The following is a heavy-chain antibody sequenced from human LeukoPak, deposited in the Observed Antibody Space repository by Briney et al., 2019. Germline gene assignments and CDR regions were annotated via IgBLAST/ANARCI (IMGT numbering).Heavy chain of an antibody. CDR2: ISGSGGST. CDR3: AKNPKRGSYFFDY. V-gene: IGHV3-23*01. J-gene: IGHJ4*02. D-gene: IGHD1-26*01. Sequence: GGSLRLSCAASGFTFSHYAMSWVRQASGKGLEWVSAISGSGGSTYYADSVKGRFTISRDNSKNTLYLQMNSLRAEDTAVYYCAKNPKRGSYFFDYWGQGTLVTVSS. CDR1: GFTFSHYA.